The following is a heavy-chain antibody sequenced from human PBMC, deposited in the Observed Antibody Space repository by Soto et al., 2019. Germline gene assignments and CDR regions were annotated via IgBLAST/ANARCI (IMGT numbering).Heavy chain of an antibody. CDR3: ARWDYGVYARFDY. CDR2: MNPNSGNT. J-gene: IGHJ4*02. D-gene: IGHD4-17*01. CDR1: GYTFTSHD. Sequence: QVQLVQSGTEVKQPGASVKVSCKASGYTFTSHDINWVRQATGQGLEWMGWMNPNSGNTGYAQKFQGRVTMTRNTSISTAYMELSSLRSEATAVYYCARWDYGVYARFDYWGQGTLVTVSS. V-gene: IGHV1-8*01.